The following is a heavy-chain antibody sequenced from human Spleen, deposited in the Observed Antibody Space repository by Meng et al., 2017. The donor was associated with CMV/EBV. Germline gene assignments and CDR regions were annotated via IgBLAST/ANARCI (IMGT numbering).Heavy chain of an antibody. D-gene: IGHD5-18*01. Sequence: QVQLQQWGAGLLKPSETLSLTCAVNGGSISSYYWSWIRQPAGKGLEWIGRIYTSGSTNYNPSLKSRVTMSVDTSKNQFSLKLSSVTAADTAVYYCARDPVDTSFDYWGQGTLVTVSS. CDR2: IYTSGST. CDR1: GGSISSYY. J-gene: IGHJ4*02. V-gene: IGHV4-59*10. CDR3: ARDPVDTSFDY.